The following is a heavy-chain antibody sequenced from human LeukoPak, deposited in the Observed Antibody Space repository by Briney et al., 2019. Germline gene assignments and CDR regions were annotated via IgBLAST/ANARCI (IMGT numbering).Heavy chain of an antibody. Sequence: GGSLRLSCAASGFTFSSYWMSWVRQAPGKGLEWVVNIKQDGSEKYYVDSVKGRFTISRDNAKNSLYLQMNSLRAEDTAVYYCARGQVVVAAIATDYYFDYWGQGTLVTVSS. J-gene: IGHJ4*02. CDR3: ARGQVVVAAIATDYYFDY. D-gene: IGHD2-15*01. CDR1: GFTFSSYW. V-gene: IGHV3-7*01. CDR2: IKQDGSEK.